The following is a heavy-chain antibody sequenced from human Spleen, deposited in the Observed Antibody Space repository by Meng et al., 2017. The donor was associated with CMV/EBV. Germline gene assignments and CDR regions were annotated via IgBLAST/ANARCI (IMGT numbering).Heavy chain of an antibody. Sequence: SVKVSCKASGGTFSSYTISWVRQAPGQGLEWMGRIIPILGIANYAQKFQGRVTITADKSTSTAYMELSSLRSEDTAVYYCARSPVHFGVVIRYYGMDVWGQGTTVTVSS. V-gene: IGHV1-69*02. CDR1: GGTFSSYT. CDR2: IIPILGIA. CDR3: ARSPVHFGVVIRYYGMDV. D-gene: IGHD3-3*01. J-gene: IGHJ6*02.